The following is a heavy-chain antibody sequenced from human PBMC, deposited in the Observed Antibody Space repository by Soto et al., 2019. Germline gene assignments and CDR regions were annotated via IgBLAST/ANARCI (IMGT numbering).Heavy chain of an antibody. CDR1: GFTFSSYG. V-gene: IGHV3-33*01. CDR3: TRDDGYDISGYIVDY. CDR2: IWYDGSNK. J-gene: IGHJ4*02. Sequence: GGSLRLSCAASGFTFSSYGMHWVRQAPGKGLEWVAVIWYDGSNKYYADSVKGRFTISRDNSKNTLYLQMNSLKTEDTAVYYCTRDDGYDISGYIVDYWGQGTLVTVSS. D-gene: IGHD3-22*01.